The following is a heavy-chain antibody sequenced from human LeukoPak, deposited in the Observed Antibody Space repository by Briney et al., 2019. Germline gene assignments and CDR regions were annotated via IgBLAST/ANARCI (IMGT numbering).Heavy chain of an antibody. CDR1: GYTFTSYG. D-gene: IGHD3-10*01. CDR2: ISAYNGNT. J-gene: IGHJ6*03. V-gene: IGHV1-18*01. CDR3: ARDRVRGILLWFGELAGDYMDV. Sequence: ASVKVSCKASGYTFTSYGISWVRQAPGRGLEWMGWISAYNGNTNYAQKLQGRVTMTTDTSTSTAYMELRSLRSDDTAVYYCARDRVRGILLWFGELAGDYMDVWGKGTTVTVSS.